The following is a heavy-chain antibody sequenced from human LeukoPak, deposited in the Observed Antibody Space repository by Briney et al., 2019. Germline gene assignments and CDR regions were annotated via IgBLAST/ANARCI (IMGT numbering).Heavy chain of an antibody. CDR2: IGSDDNK. Sequence: PGGSLRLSCAASGFTFKKYAVGWVRQAPGKGLEWVSSIGSDDNKHYSESVRGRFAISRDNSKNTLFLQMSSLRAEDTALYYCAKDLHYYVAMYVWGQGTTVTVSS. J-gene: IGHJ6*02. CDR3: AKDLHYYVAMYV. D-gene: IGHD3-10*02. CDR1: GFTFKKYA. V-gene: IGHV3-23*01.